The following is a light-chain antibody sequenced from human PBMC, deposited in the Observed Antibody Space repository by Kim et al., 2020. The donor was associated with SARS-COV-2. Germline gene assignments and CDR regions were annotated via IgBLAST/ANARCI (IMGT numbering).Light chain of an antibody. J-gene: IGLJ3*02. V-gene: IGLV2-14*04. Sequence: GQSLTISCTGTSRDVGGYNYVSWYQQHPGKAPKLMIYDVSKRPSGVSNRFSGSKSGNTASLTISGLQAEDEADYYCSSYTSSSTFVFGGGTKVTVL. CDR2: DVS. CDR3: SSYTSSSTFV. CDR1: SRDVGGYNY.